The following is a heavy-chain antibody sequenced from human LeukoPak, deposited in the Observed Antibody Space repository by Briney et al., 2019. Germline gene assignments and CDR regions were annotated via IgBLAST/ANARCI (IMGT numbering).Heavy chain of an antibody. CDR1: GFTFSSYW. CDR3: ARDPVWELIRQDV. D-gene: IGHD1-26*01. V-gene: IGHV3-74*01. Sequence: GGSLRLSCAASGFTFSSYWMHWVRQAPGKGLVWVSRINSHGSSTSYADSVKGRFTISRDNAKNTLYLQMNSLRAEDTAVYYCARDPVWELIRQDVWGQGTTVTVSS. J-gene: IGHJ6*02. CDR2: INSHGSST.